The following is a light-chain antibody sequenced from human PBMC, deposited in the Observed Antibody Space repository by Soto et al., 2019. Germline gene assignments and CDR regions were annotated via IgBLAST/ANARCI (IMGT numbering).Light chain of an antibody. CDR3: QQYGSSPIT. Sequence: EIVLTQSPGTLSLSPGERATLSGRASQSVSGRYLAWYQQKPGQAPRLLIYGASSRATGIPDRFSGSGSGTDFTLTISRLEPEDFAVYYCQQYGSSPITFGQGTRLEIK. CDR2: GAS. CDR1: QSVSGRY. J-gene: IGKJ5*01. V-gene: IGKV3-20*01.